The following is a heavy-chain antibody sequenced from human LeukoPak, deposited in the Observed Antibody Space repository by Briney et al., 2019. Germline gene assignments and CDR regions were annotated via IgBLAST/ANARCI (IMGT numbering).Heavy chain of an antibody. CDR2: IIPIFGTA. D-gene: IGHD4-11*01. CDR3: ARSPDYSTHYYYYYMDV. J-gene: IGHJ6*03. Sequence: ASVKVSCKASGGTFSSYAISWVRQAPGQGLEWMGGIIPIFGTANYAQKFQGRVTITTDESTSTAYMELSSLRSEDTAVYYCARSPDYSTHYYYYYMDVWGKGTTVTVSS. CDR1: GGTFSSYA. V-gene: IGHV1-69*05.